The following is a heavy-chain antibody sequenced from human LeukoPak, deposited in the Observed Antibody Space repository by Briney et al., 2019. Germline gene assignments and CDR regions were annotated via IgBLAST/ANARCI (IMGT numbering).Heavy chain of an antibody. CDR2: ISSSSSTI. J-gene: IGHJ4*02. V-gene: IGHV3-48*04. D-gene: IGHD5-24*01. CDR3: ARDQITFFDY. CDR1: GFTFSSYS. Sequence: GGSLRLSCAASGFTFSSYSMNWVLQAPGKGLEWVSYISSSSSTIYYADSVKGRFTISRDNAKNSLYLQMNSLRAEDTAVYYCARDQITFFDYWGQGTLVTVSS.